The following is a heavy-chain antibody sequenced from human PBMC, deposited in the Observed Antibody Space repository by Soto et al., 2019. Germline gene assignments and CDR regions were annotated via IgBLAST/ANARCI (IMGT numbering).Heavy chain of an antibody. D-gene: IGHD2-21*02. CDR2: ISSSSSYI. CDR3: ATLSGSPYDGGNSDVDY. Sequence: EVQLVESGGGLVKPGGSLRLSCAASGFTFSRYSMNWVRQAPGKGLEWVSSISSSSSYIYYADSVKGRFTIPRDNAKNSLYRQMNSLRAEDTAVYYCATLSGSPYDGGNSDVDYWGQGTLVTVS. V-gene: IGHV3-21*01. J-gene: IGHJ4*02. CDR1: GFTFSRYS.